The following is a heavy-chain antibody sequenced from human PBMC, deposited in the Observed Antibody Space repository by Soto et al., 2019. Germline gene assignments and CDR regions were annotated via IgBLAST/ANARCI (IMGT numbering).Heavy chain of an antibody. CDR2: FDPEDGET. CDR3: ATRLGYIWGSYRFTPVPRGNHWFDP. CDR1: GYTLTELS. J-gene: IGHJ5*02. Sequence: GASVKVSCKVSGYTLTELSMHWVRQAPGKGLKWMGGFDPEDGETIYAQKFQGRVTMTEDTSTDTAYMELSSLRSEDTAVYYCATRLGYIWGSYRFTPVPRGNHWFDPWGQGTLVTVSS. V-gene: IGHV1-24*01. D-gene: IGHD3-16*02.